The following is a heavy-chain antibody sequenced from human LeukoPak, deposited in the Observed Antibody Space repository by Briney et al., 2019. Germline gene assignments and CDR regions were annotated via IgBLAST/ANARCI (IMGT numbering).Heavy chain of an antibody. D-gene: IGHD5-24*01. CDR2: INHSGST. V-gene: IGHV4-34*01. J-gene: IGHJ5*02. CDR3: ARDRLQLQS. Sequence: SETLSLTCAVYGGSFSGYYWSWIRQPPWKGLEWIGEINHSGSTNYNPSLKSRVTISVDTSKNQFSLKLSSVTAADTAVYYCARDRLQLQSWGQGTLVTVSS. CDR1: GGSFSGYY.